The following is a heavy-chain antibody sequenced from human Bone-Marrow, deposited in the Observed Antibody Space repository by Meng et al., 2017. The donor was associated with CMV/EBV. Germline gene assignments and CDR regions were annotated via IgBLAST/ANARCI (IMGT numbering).Heavy chain of an antibody. J-gene: IGHJ2*01. D-gene: IGHD5-18*01. Sequence: SGFAFGGSEMHSVRHAPGAGLECVPAGGTLADSYYPGCVRDRFIMSRDNALDSVYPQMHRLTAGDTAVYYCARGAPIAGGWLLYFELWGRGTLVTVSS. CDR3: ARGAPIAGGWLLYFEL. V-gene: IGHV3-13*01. CDR1: GFAFGGSE. CDR2: GGTLADS.